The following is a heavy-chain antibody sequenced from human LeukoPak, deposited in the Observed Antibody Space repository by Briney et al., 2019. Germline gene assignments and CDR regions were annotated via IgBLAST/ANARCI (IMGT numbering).Heavy chain of an antibody. CDR2: ISNSGSII. J-gene: IGHJ5*02. Sequence: GGSLRLSCAASEFTFSSYSMNWVRQAPGKGLEWVSYISNSGSIIYYADSVKGRFTISRDNAKNSLYLQMNSLRAEDTAVYYCARRDCDTIKCRGSNWFDPWGQGTLVSVSS. CDR3: ARRDCDTIKCRGSNWFDP. CDR1: EFTFSSYS. D-gene: IGHD3-22*01. V-gene: IGHV3-48*01.